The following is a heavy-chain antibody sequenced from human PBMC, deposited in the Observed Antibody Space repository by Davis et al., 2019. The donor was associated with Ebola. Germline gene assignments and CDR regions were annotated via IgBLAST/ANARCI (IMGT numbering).Heavy chain of an antibody. CDR3: ATTQWLREFDN. D-gene: IGHD6-19*01. CDR2: IYDQST. CDR1: GFTFSDYW. J-gene: IGHJ4*02. V-gene: IGHV3-53*05. Sequence: PGGSLRLSCAASGFTFSDYWMTWVRQAPGKGLEWVSVIYDQSTAYADSVRGRFIISRDKSNNTLYLEMNSLRVDDTAVYYCATTQWLREFDNWGQGTLVTVSS.